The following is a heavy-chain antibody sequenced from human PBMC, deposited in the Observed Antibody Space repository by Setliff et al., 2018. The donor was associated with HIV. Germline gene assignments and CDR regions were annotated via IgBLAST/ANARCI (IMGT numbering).Heavy chain of an antibody. D-gene: IGHD5-12*01. J-gene: IGHJ4*02. Sequence: SLTCAVSGYSISSGYYWGWIRQTPGKGLEWIGSIYHSGSTYYNPSLKSRVTISVDTSKNQFSLKLSSVTAADTAVYYCARLSPQYSGYDSGAFGYWGQGTLVTVSS. CDR3: ARLSPQYSGYDSGAFGY. CDR2: IYHSGST. CDR1: GYSISSGYY. V-gene: IGHV4-38-2*01.